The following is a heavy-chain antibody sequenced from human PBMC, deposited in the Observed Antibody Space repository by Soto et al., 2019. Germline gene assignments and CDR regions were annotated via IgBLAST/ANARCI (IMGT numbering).Heavy chain of an antibody. J-gene: IGHJ5*02. CDR2: INQDGSGR. D-gene: IGHD2-2*02. V-gene: IGHV3-7*01. CDR3: AAIDHGSES. CDR1: GVVFSNYW. Sequence: GGSLRLSCAASGVVFSNYWMSWVRRAPGKGLEWLANINQDGSGRFHADSVKGRFTISRDNAENSLYLQMNGLRVEDTAVYYCAAIDHGSESWGQGTLVTVSS.